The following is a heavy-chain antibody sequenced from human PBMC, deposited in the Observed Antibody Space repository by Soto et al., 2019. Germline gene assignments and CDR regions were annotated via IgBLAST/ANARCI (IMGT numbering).Heavy chain of an antibody. V-gene: IGHV3-20*04. CDR1: GIAFGDYG. D-gene: IGHD6-6*01. Sequence: EVQLAESGGGVARPGGSRRLSCAASGIAFGDYGMTWVRRVPGKGLEWVAGISWNGDNTGYADFAKGRFTISRDNSKKSLLLEMNSLRVEDTAFCYCARGEYTSRRGFDVWGQGTPVTVSS. J-gene: IGHJ6*02. CDR3: ARGEYTSRRGFDV. CDR2: ISWNGDNT.